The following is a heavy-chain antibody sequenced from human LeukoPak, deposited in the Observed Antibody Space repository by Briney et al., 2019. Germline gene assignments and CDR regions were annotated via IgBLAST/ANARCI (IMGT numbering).Heavy chain of an antibody. Sequence: SETLSLTCTVSGGSISPFYWNWIRQPPGKGLEWIGYIYYTGGTSYSPSLNSRATISVDTSKNQFSLKLSSVTAADTAVYYCARGGYCSSTSCYAERSFDYWGQGTLVTVSS. D-gene: IGHD2-2*01. CDR2: IYYTGGT. J-gene: IGHJ4*02. V-gene: IGHV4-59*12. CDR1: GGSISPFY. CDR3: ARGGYCSSTSCYAERSFDY.